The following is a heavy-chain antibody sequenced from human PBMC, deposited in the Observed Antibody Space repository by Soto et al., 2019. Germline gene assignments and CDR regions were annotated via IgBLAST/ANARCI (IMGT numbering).Heavy chain of an antibody. J-gene: IGHJ6*02. CDR2: IWYDGSNK. CDR1: GFTFSSYG. V-gene: IGHV3-33*01. CDR3: AREYRLDGEVVVAGHSGGMDV. Sequence: QVQLVESGGGVVQPGRSLRLSCAASGFTFSSYGMHWVRQAPGKGLEWVAVIWYDGSNKYYADSVKGRFTISRDNSKNTLYLQMNSLRAEDTAVYYCAREYRLDGEVVVAGHSGGMDVWGQGTTVTVSS. D-gene: IGHD2-15*01.